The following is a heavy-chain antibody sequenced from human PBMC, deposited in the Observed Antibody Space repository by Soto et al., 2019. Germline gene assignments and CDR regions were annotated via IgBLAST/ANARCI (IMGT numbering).Heavy chain of an antibody. CDR1: GFAFSSYG. J-gene: IGHJ4*02. V-gene: IGHV3-30*13. D-gene: IGHD5-18*01. CDR3: VSDRGYGHASVPYS. CDR2: ISYDGSLQ. Sequence: QAQLVESGGGVVQPGRSLRLSCAASGFAFSSYGMHWVRQAPGTGLEWVAVISYDGSLQHYTDSVKGRFTISRDNSKNRVLLQMSSLRADDTAVYYCVSDRGYGHASVPYSWGQGTLVSVSS.